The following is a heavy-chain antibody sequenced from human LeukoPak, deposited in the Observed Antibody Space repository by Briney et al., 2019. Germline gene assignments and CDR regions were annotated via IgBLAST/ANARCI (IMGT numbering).Heavy chain of an antibody. CDR3: ARDYGDYDQPDY. CDR2: IWYDGSNK. Sequence: GGSLRLSCAASGFTFSSYGMHWVRQAPDKGLEWVAVIWYDGSNKYYADSVKGRFTISRDNSKNTLYLQMNSLRAEDTAVYYCARDYGDYDQPDYWGQGTLVTVSS. D-gene: IGHD4-17*01. J-gene: IGHJ4*02. V-gene: IGHV3-33*01. CDR1: GFTFSSYG.